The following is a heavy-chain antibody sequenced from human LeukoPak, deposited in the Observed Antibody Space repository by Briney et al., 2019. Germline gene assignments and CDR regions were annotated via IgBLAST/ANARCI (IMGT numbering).Heavy chain of an antibody. CDR3: ARGPHYYDSSGYYYRAFDI. V-gene: IGHV1-69*04. J-gene: IGHJ3*02. CDR2: IIPILGIA. Sequence: GSSVKVPCKASGGTFSSYAISWVRQAPGQGLEWMGRIIPILGIANYAQKFQGRVTITADKSTSTACMELSGLRSEDTAVYYCARGPHYYDSSGYYYRAFDIWGQGTMVTVSS. D-gene: IGHD3-22*01. CDR1: GGTFSSYA.